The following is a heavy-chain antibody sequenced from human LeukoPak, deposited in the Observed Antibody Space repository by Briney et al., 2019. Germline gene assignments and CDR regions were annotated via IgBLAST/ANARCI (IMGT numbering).Heavy chain of an antibody. D-gene: IGHD2-21*01. CDR1: GSRFSSYW. J-gene: IGHJ1*01. Sequence: PGGPLRLSCAASGSRFSSYWMHWVRQPPGRGLVWFSSFKSDGKTNYADSVRGRSTISSDNTKTTYFLQNSLLRAETTGVYCFARSLSEIGGDYPEYFRHWGEGNLVTVSS. CDR2: FKSDGKT. V-gene: IGHV3-74*01. CDR3: ARSLSEIGGDYPEYFRH.